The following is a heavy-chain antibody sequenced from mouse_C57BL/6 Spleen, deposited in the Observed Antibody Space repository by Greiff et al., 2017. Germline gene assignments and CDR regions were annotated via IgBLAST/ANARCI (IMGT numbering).Heavy chain of an antibody. J-gene: IGHJ2*01. V-gene: IGHV5-4*01. CDR1: GFTFSSYA. D-gene: IGHD2-3*01. CDR3: ARDDESYDDGYYFDY. CDR2: ISDGGSYT. Sequence: DVKLVESGGGLVKPGGSLKLSCAASGFTFSSYAMSWVRQTPEKRLEWVATISDGGSYTYYPDPVKGRFTISSDNAKNNLYLQMSHLKSEDTAMYYSARDDESYDDGYYFDYWGQGTTLTVSS.